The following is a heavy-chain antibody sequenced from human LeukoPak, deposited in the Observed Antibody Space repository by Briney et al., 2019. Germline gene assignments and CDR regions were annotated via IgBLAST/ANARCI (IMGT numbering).Heavy chain of an antibody. CDR1: GYTFTSYY. Sequence: ASVKVSCKASGYTFTSYYMHWVRQAPGQGLEWMGIINPSGGSTSYAQKFQGRVTMTRDTSTSTVYMELSSLRSEDTAVYYCARDRYCSSTSCRSPYYGMDVWGQGTTVTVSS. CDR2: INPSGGST. D-gene: IGHD2-2*01. V-gene: IGHV1-46*01. J-gene: IGHJ6*02. CDR3: ARDRYCSSTSCRSPYYGMDV.